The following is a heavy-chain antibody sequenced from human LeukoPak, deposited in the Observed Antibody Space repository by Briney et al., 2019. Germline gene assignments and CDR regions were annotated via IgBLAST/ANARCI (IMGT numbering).Heavy chain of an antibody. J-gene: IGHJ4*02. CDR1: GYSFTNYW. D-gene: IGHD6-19*01. CDR2: IYLGDSDT. CDR3: ARHPSYTSGWPLDY. Sequence: GESLKISCKGSGYSFTNYWIGWVRQMPGKGLEWMGIIYLGDSDTRYSPSFQGQVTISADKSISTAYLQWSSLKASDTAIYYCARHPSYTSGWPLDYWGQGTLVTVSS. V-gene: IGHV5-51*01.